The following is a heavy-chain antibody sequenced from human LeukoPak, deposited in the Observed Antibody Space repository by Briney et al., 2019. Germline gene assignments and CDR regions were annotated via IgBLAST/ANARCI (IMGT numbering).Heavy chain of an antibody. CDR3: ARDLGGGVTIDY. Sequence: SETLSLTCTVSGGSISSGSYYWSWIRQPAGKGLECIGRMYSSGSTNYNPSLKSRVTMSVDTSKNQFSLKLSSVTAADTAVYYCARDLGGGVTIDYWGQGTLVTVSS. D-gene: IGHD4-17*01. CDR2: MYSSGST. J-gene: IGHJ4*02. CDR1: GGSISSGSYY. V-gene: IGHV4-61*02.